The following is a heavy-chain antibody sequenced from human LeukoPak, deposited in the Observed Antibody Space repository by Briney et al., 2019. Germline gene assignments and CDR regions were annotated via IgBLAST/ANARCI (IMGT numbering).Heavy chain of an antibody. CDR3: AKPHPAAGTNYYGMDV. CDR1: GFTFSSYA. V-gene: IGHV3-23*01. CDR2: ISGSGGST. Sequence: GGSLRLSCAASGFTFSSYAMSWARQAPGKGLEWVSAISGSGGSTYYADSVKGRFTISRDNSKNTLYLQMNSLRAEDTAVYYCAKPHPAAGTNYYGMDVWGKGTTVTVSS. J-gene: IGHJ6*04. D-gene: IGHD6-13*01.